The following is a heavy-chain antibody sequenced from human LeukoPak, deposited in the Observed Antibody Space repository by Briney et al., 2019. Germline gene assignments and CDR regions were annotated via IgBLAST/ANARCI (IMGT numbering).Heavy chain of an antibody. V-gene: IGHV3-48*03. CDR2: ISSSGSTI. CDR1: GFTFSSYE. J-gene: IGHJ4*02. CDR3: ARVYYDYVWGSLGLDY. D-gene: IGHD3-16*01. Sequence: GGSLRLSCAASGFTFSSYEMNWVRQAPGEGLEWVSYISSSGSTIYYADSVKGRFTISRDNAKNSLYLQMNSLRAEDTAVYYCARVYYDYVWGSLGLDYWGQGTLVTVSS.